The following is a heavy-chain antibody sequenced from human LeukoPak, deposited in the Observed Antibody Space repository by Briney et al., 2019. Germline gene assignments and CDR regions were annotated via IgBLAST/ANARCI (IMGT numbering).Heavy chain of an antibody. Sequence: GGSLRLSCAASGFTFSSYWRNWVRQAPGKGLEWVSSISSSSSYIYYADSVKGRFTISRDNAKNSLYLQMNSLRAEDTAVYYCARGYGGVYCSGGSCYVIDYWGQGTLVTVSS. CDR2: ISSSSSYI. CDR3: ARGYGGVYCSGGSCYVIDY. V-gene: IGHV3-21*01. J-gene: IGHJ4*02. CDR1: GFTFSSYW. D-gene: IGHD2-15*01.